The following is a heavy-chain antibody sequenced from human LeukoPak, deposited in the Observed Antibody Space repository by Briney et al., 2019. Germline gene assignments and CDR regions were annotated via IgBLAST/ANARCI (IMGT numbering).Heavy chain of an antibody. CDR2: INPNSGGT. Sequence: GASVKVSCKASGYTFTGYYMHWVRQAPGQELEWMGWINPNSGGTNYAQKFQGRGTMTRDTAISTAYMELSRLRSDDTAVYYCARDTIFGVAPPGYYMDVWGKGTTVTVSS. D-gene: IGHD3-3*01. V-gene: IGHV1-2*02. J-gene: IGHJ6*03. CDR1: GYTFTGYY. CDR3: ARDTIFGVAPPGYYMDV.